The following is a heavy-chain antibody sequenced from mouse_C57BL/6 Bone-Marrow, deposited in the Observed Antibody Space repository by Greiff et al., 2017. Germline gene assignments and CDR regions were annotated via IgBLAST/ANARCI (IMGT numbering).Heavy chain of an antibody. J-gene: IGHJ1*03. CDR1: GYTFTSYG. V-gene: IGHV1-81*01. CDR2: IYPRSGNT. CDR3: AREGLGGEGYFDV. D-gene: IGHD3-3*01. Sequence: QVQLQQSGAELARPGASVKLSCKASGYTFTSYGISWVKQRPGQGLEWIGEIYPRSGNTYYNEKFKGKATLTADKSSSTAYMELRSLTSEDSAVYFCAREGLGGEGYFDVWGTGTTVAVSS.